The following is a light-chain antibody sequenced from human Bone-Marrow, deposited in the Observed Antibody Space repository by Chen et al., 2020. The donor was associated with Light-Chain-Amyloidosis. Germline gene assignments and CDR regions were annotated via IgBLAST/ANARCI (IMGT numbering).Light chain of an antibody. V-gene: IGLV1-40*01. J-gene: IGLJ2*01. CDR3: YSYAPNPPFVL. CDR1: SSNIGAGYD. Sequence: QSVLTQPPSVSGAPGQRVTISCTGSSSNIGAGYDVHWYQQLPGTAPKLLIYGNSNRPSGVPDRFSGSKSGTSASLAITGLQAEDEADYYCYSYAPNPPFVLFGGGTKLTVL. CDR2: GNS.